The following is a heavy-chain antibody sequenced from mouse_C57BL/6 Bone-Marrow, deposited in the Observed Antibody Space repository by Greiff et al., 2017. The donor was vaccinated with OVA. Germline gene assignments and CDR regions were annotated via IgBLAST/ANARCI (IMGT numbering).Heavy chain of an antibody. CDR1: GYTFTDYY. CDR2: INPYNGGT. J-gene: IGHJ3*01. CDR3: ARDSSGPAWYAN. Sequence: VQLQQSGPVLVKPGASVKMSCKASGYTFTDYYMNWVKQSHGKSLEWIGVINPYNGGTSYNQKFKGKATLTVDKSSSTAYMELNSLTSEDSAVYYCARDSSGPAWYANWGQGNLDTDSA. V-gene: IGHV1-19*01. D-gene: IGHD3-2*02.